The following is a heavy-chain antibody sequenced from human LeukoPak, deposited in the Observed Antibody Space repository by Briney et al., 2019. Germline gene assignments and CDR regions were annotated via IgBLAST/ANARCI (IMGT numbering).Heavy chain of an antibody. CDR1: GGSISSYY. D-gene: IGHD5-18*01. Sequence: SETLSLTRTVSGGSISSYYWSWIRQPPEKGLEWIGYIYNSGSTNYNPSLKSRVTISVDTSKNQFSLKLSSVTAADTAVYYCARDSGPPWRLDTEGFDPWGRGTLVTVSS. J-gene: IGHJ5*02. V-gene: IGHV4-59*01. CDR3: ARDSGPPWRLDTEGFDP. CDR2: IYNSGST.